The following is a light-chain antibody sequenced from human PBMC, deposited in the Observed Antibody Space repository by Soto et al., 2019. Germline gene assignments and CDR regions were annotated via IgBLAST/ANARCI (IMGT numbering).Light chain of an antibody. CDR1: SSNIGSNY. CDR2: SNN. J-gene: IGLJ1*01. Sequence: QPVLTQPPSASGTPGQRVTISCSGSSSNIGSNYVYWYQHLPGTAPKLLIYSNNQRPSGVPDRFSGSKSGTSASLAISGLRSEDEADYYCAAWDDSLSVYVFGTGTKLTVL. CDR3: AAWDDSLSVYV. V-gene: IGLV1-47*02.